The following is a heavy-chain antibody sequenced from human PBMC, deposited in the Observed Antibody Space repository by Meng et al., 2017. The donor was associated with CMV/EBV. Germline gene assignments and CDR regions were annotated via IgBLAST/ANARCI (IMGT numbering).Heavy chain of an antibody. CDR3: AKGSTVTTWGYFDY. Sequence: SLKISCAASGFTFDDYAMHWVRQAPGKGLEWVSGISWNSGSIGYADSVKGRFTISRDNAKNSLYLQMNSLRAEDMALYYCAKGSTVTTWGYFDYWGQGTLVTV. CDR2: ISWNSGSI. D-gene: IGHD4-17*01. V-gene: IGHV3-9*03. J-gene: IGHJ4*02. CDR1: GFTFDDYA.